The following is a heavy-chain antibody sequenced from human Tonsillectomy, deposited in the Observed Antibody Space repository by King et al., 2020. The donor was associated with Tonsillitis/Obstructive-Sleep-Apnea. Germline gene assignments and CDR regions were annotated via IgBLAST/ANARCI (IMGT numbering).Heavy chain of an antibody. CDR1: GGSISSYY. CDR2: IYTSGST. D-gene: IGHD3-22*01. CDR3: ARDYYDSSFDAFDL. V-gene: IGHV4-4*07. J-gene: IGHJ3*01. Sequence: MQLQESGPGLVKPSETLSLTCTVSGGSISSYYWSWIRPPAGKGLEWIGRIYTSGSTNYNPSLKRRVPMSVDTSKNQFSLKLGSVTAADTAVYYCARDYYDSSFDAFDLWGQGTMVTVSS.